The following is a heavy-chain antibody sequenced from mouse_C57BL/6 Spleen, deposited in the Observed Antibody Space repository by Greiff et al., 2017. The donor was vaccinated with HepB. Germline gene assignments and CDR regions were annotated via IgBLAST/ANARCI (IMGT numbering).Heavy chain of an antibody. CDR2: ISSGSSTI. CDR3: ARGGYYDWFAY. J-gene: IGHJ3*01. Sequence: EVKLVESGGGLVKPGGSLKLSCAASGFTFSDYGMHWVRQAPEKGLEWVAYISSGSSTIYYADTVKGRFTISRDNAKNTLFLQMTSLRSEDTAMYYCARGGYYDWFAYWGKGTLVTVS. V-gene: IGHV5-17*01. D-gene: IGHD2-3*01. CDR1: GFTFSDYG.